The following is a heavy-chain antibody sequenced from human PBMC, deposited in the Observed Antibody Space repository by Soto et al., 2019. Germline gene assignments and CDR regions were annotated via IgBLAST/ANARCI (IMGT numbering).Heavy chain of an antibody. D-gene: IGHD3-9*01. Sequence: EVHLVESGGGLVKPGGSLRLSCAASGFTFGNAWMNWFRQAPGKGLEWVGRIKSKIHGGTTDYAAPVRGRFTISRDDSKNTPFLAMNRLKTEAAAVYYCTTVHFDVLTGSFEFWGQGNLVTVSS. J-gene: IGHJ4*02. CDR2: IKSKIHGGTT. CDR1: GFTFGNAW. CDR3: TTVHFDVLTGSFEF. V-gene: IGHV3-15*07.